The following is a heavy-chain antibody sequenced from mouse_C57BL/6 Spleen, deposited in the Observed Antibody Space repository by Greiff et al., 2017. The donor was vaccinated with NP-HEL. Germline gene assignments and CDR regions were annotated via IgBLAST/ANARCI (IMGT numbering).Heavy chain of an antibody. D-gene: IGHD2-3*01. CDR1: GFTFSSYA. CDR3: TRGRVYDGYYASMDY. V-gene: IGHV5-9-1*02. Sequence: EVKLVESGEGLVKPGGSLKLSCAASGFTFSSYAMSWVRQTPEKRLEWVAYISSGGDYIYYADTVKGRFTISRDNARNTLYLQMSSLKSEDTAMYYCTRGRVYDGYYASMDYWGQGTSVTVSS. CDR2: ISSGGDYI. J-gene: IGHJ4*01.